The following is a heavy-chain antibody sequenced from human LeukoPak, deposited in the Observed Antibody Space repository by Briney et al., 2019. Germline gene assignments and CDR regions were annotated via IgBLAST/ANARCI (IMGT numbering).Heavy chain of an antibody. J-gene: IGHJ5*02. Sequence: PGGSLRLSCAASGFTFSSYGMHWVRQAPGKGLEWVAVISYDGSNKYYADSVKGRFTISRDNSKNTLYLQMNSLRAEDTAVYYRGKVDRSGGSCYLSDSWFDPWGQGTLVTVSS. D-gene: IGHD2-15*01. V-gene: IGHV3-30*18. CDR2: ISYDGSNK. CDR1: GFTFSSYG. CDR3: GKVDRSGGSCYLSDSWFDP.